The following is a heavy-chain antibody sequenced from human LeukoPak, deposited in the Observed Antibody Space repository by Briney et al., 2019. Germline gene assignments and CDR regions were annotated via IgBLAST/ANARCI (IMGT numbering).Heavy chain of an antibody. D-gene: IGHD2-15*01. CDR1: GGSFSGYY. J-gene: IGHJ4*02. CDR2: INHSGST. V-gene: IGHV4-34*01. CDR3: ARGGPYCSGGSCYSYYFDY. Sequence: SETLSLTCAVYGGSFSGYYWSWIRPPPGKGLEWIGEINHSGSTNYNPSLKSRVTISVDTSKNQFSLKLSSVTAADTAVYYCARGGPYCSGGSCYSYYFDYWGQGTLVTVSS.